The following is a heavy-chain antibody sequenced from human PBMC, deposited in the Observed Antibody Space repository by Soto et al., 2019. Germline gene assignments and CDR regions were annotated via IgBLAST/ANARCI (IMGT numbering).Heavy chain of an antibody. CDR2: INPSGGST. CDR3: ARDPGFGMVRGFNNWFDP. J-gene: IGHJ5*02. V-gene: IGHV1-46*01. D-gene: IGHD3-10*01. CDR1: GYTFTSYY. Sequence: GASVKVSCKASGYTFTSYYMHWVRQAPGQGLEWMGIINPSGGSTSYAQKFQGRVTMTRDTSTSTVYMELSSLRSEDTAVYYCARDPGFGMVRGFNNWFDPWGQGTLVTVSS.